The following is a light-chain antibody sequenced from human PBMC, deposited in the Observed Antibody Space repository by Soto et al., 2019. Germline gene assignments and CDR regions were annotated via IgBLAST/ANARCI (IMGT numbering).Light chain of an antibody. CDR2: GAS. Sequence: EIVLTQSPGTLSLSPGEGATLSCRASQSDSSRYLAWYQQKPGQPPRLLIYGASSRATGIPDRFSGSGSGTDFTLTISGLEPEDFAVYLCQQYDSSPSTFGGGTKVDIK. J-gene: IGKJ4*01. CDR1: QSDSSRY. CDR3: QQYDSSPST. V-gene: IGKV3-20*01.